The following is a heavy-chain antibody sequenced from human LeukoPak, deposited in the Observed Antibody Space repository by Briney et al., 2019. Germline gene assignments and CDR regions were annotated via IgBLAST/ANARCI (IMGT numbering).Heavy chain of an antibody. CDR1: GFTFRGYG. CDR2: ISYDGSNQ. V-gene: IGHV3-30*03. Sequence: PGGSLRLSCAASGFTFRGYGMHWVRQTPGRGLEWVAIISYDGSNQYYADSVKGRFTISRDNSKNTLYLQMNSLKTEDTAVYYCTWEDSSGYYSYYFHYWGQGALVTVSS. D-gene: IGHD3-22*01. J-gene: IGHJ4*02. CDR3: TWEDSSGYYSYYFHY.